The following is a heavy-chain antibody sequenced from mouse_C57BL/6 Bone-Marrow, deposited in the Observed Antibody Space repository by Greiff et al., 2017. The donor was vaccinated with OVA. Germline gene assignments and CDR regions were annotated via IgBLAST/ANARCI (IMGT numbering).Heavy chain of an antibody. V-gene: IGHV1-36*01. CDR1: GFTFTDYY. Sequence: LVKPGPSVKISCKASGFTFTDYYMHWVKQSHGKSLEWIGLVYPYNGGTSYNQKVKGKATLTVDTSSSTAYMELKSLTSEDSAVYYCARLYDGYPYWYFDVGGTGTTVTVSS. CDR2: VYPYNGGT. CDR3: ARLYDGYPYWYFDV. J-gene: IGHJ1*03. D-gene: IGHD2-3*01.